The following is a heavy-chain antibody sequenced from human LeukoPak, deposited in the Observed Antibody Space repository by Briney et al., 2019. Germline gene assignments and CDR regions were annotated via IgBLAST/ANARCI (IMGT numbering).Heavy chain of an antibody. Sequence: GGSLRLSREVSGFDFSTYSMNWVRQAPGKGLEWVSSISGSSSYKFYADSVKGRFTISRDNAKNSVYLQMDSLSVDDTAVYYCARAGDIVGVFHYYGMDVWGQGTTVTVSS. CDR3: ARAGDIVGVFHYYGMDV. CDR1: GFDFSTYS. CDR2: ISGSSSYK. J-gene: IGHJ6*02. V-gene: IGHV3-21*01. D-gene: IGHD2-2*01.